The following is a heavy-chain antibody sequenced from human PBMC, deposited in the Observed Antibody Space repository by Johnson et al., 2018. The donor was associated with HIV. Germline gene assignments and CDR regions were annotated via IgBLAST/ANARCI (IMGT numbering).Heavy chain of an antibody. Sequence: QMQLVESGGGLVQPGGSLRLSCAASGFTFSSYWMSWVRQAPGKGLEWVAVISYDGSNKYYADSVKGRFTISRDNSKNTLYLQMNSLRAEDTAVYYCAKDRPLYVLHLFGAFDIWGQGTMVTVSS. CDR3: AKDRPLYVLHLFGAFDI. CDR2: ISYDGSNK. V-gene: IGHV3-30*18. J-gene: IGHJ3*02. D-gene: IGHD2-15*01. CDR1: GFTFSSYW.